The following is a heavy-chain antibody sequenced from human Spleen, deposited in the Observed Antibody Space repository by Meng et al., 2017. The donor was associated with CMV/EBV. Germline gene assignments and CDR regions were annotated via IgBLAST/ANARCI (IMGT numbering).Heavy chain of an antibody. CDR3: ARSEGRMEREAYYYGMDV. CDR1: GYNFVTFG. D-gene: IGHD1-14*01. V-gene: IGHV1-69*10. J-gene: IGHJ6*02. CDR2: IIPFLGVV. Sequence: SVKVSCKASGYNFVTFGISWVRQAPGQGLEWMGGIIPFLGVVNYAQKFQGRVTITADKSTSTAYMELSSLRSDDTAVYFCARSEGRMEREAYYYGMDVWGQGTAVTVSS.